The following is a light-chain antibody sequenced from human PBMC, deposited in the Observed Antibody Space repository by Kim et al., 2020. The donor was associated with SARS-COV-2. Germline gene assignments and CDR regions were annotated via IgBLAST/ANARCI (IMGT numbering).Light chain of an antibody. Sequence: GQSVTISCTGTNSYIGRYNYVSWYQNHPGRAPKLRIYDVSRRPSGVPDRFSGSKSGNTASLTVSGLQAEDEADYYCSSYTGSNTLIFGGGTQLTVL. CDR1: NSYIGRYNY. CDR3: SSYTGSNTLI. CDR2: DVS. V-gene: IGLV2-8*01. J-gene: IGLJ2*01.